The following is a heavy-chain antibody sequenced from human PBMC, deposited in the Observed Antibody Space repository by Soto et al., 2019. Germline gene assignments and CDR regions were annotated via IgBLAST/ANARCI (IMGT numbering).Heavy chain of an antibody. Sequence: QVQLVQSGAEVKKPGSSVKVSCKASGGTFSSYAISWVRQAPGQGLEWMGGIIPIFGTANYAQKFQGRVTITADESTSTAYMELSSLRSEDTAVYYCARSSSSATASHDYYYGMDVWGQGTTVTVAS. V-gene: IGHV1-69*01. D-gene: IGHD6-6*01. CDR3: ARSSSSATASHDYYYGMDV. J-gene: IGHJ6*02. CDR2: IIPIFGTA. CDR1: GGTFSSYA.